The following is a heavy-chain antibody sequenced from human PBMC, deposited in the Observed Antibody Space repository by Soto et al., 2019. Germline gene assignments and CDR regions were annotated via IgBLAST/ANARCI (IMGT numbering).Heavy chain of an antibody. CDR2: IYYSGST. V-gene: IGHV4-31*03. CDR1: GGSISSGGYY. J-gene: IGHJ6*02. Sequence: SETLSLTCTVSGGSISSGGYYWSWIRQHPGKGLEWIGYIYYSGSTYYNPSLKSRVTISVDTSKNQFSLKLSSVTAADTAVYYCARDRGALGDSGYDKYYYYYGMDVWGQGTTVTVSS. CDR3: ARDRGALGDSGYDKYYYYYGMDV. D-gene: IGHD5-12*01.